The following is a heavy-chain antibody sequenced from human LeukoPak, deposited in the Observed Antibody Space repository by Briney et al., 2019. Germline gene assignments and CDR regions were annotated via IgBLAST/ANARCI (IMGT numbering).Heavy chain of an antibody. CDR1: GFTVSSSY. D-gene: IGHD3-10*01. CDR3: ARAPDRSGSYYGGFDI. J-gene: IGHJ3*02. Sequence: GGSLRLSCAASGFTVSSSYMNWVRQAPGKGLEWVSVIYSGGSTYYADSVKGRFTISRANSKNTLYLQMNSLRAEDTAVYYCARAPDRSGSYYGGFDIWGQGTMVTVSS. CDR2: IYSGGST. V-gene: IGHV3-53*01.